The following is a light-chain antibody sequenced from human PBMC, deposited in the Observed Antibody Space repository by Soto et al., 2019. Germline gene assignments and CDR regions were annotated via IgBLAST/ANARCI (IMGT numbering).Light chain of an antibody. CDR1: QSVTTRY. CDR2: DAS. J-gene: IGKJ2*01. CDR3: HQRDTWPRT. Sequence: EIVLTQSQATLSLSPGERATLSCRASQSVTTRYLTSYQHKPGQAPRLLIFDASSRAPGIPARCSGSGSWGDFTLTISSLEPEDFAVYSWHQRDTWPRTFGQGTKLEMK. V-gene: IGKV3-11*02.